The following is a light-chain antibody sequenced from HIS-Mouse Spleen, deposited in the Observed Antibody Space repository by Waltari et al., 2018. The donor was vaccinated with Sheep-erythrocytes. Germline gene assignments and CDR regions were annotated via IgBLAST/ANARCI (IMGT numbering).Light chain of an antibody. Sequence: QSALTQPPSASGSPGQSVTISCTGTSSDVGGYNYVPWYQQHPGKAPKLMIYEVSKRPSGVPARFSGSKSGNTASLTVSGLQAEDEADYYCSSYAGSNNLVFGGGTKLTVL. CDR2: EVS. J-gene: IGLJ2*01. CDR1: SSDVGGYNY. V-gene: IGLV2-8*01. CDR3: SSYAGSNNLV.